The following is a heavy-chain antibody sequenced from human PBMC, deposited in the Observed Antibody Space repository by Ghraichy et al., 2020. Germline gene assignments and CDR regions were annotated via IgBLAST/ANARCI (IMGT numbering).Heavy chain of an antibody. J-gene: IGHJ2*01. Sequence: GALRLSCAASGFTFSSYAMSWVRQAPGKGLEWVSVISGSGGSTYYADSVKGRFTISRDNSKNTLYLQMNSLRAEDTAVYYCAKLGTGYYDSSGRDWNFDLWGRGTLVTVSS. CDR3: AKLGTGYYDSSGRDWNFDL. CDR1: GFTFSSYA. D-gene: IGHD3-22*01. CDR2: ISGSGGST. V-gene: IGHV3-23*01.